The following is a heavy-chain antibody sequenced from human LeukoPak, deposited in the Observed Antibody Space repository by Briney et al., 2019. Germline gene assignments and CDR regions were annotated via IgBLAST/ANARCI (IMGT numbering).Heavy chain of an antibody. CDR1: GGSISSYY. J-gene: IGHJ4*02. Sequence: SETLSLTCTVSGGSISSYYWSWIRQPPGKGLEWIGYIYYSGSTYYNPSLKSRVTISVDTSKNQFSLKLSSVTAADTAVYYCARGSGYSYGLLDYWGQGTLVTVSS. D-gene: IGHD5-18*01. CDR3: ARGSGYSYGLLDY. V-gene: IGHV4-59*12. CDR2: IYYSGST.